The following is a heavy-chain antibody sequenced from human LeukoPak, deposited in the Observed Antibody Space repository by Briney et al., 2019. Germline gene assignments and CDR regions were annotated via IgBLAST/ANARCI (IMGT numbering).Heavy chain of an antibody. CDR2: ISTYNGNT. J-gene: IGHJ4*02. V-gene: IGHV1-18*01. CDR1: GYTFSDFG. D-gene: IGHD3-22*01. Sequence: ASVKVSCKASGYTFSDFGISWVRQAPGQGLEWMGWISTYNGNTNYAQKLRGRVAINTDTSTSTAYMELRSLRSDDTAVYYCARDRDRSGYYCYWGQGTLVTVSS. CDR3: ARDRDRSGYYCY.